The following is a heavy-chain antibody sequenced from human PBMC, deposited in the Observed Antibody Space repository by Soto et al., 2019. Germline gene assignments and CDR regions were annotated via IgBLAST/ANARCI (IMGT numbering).Heavy chain of an antibody. V-gene: IGHV3-33*01. D-gene: IGHD3-22*01. CDR2: KWYDGSNK. CDR3: ARDEEYYYDSSGYYYYYGMDV. Sequence: GGSLRLSCAASGFTFSSYGMHWVRQAPGKGLEWVAVKWYDGSNKYYADSVKGRFTISRDNSKNTLYLQMNSLRAEDTAVYYCARDEEYYYDSSGYYYYYGMDVWGQGTTVTVSS. CDR1: GFTFSSYG. J-gene: IGHJ6*02.